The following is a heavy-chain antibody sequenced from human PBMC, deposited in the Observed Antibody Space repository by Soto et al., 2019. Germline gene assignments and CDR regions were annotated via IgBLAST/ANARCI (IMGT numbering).Heavy chain of an antibody. D-gene: IGHD3-10*01. Sequence: QVQLVESGGGVVQPGRSLRLSCAASGFTFSSYGMHWVRQAPGKGLEWVAVIWYDGSNKYYADSVKGRFTISRVNSKNTLYMQMNSLRAEDTAVYYCARDSGDMVRGVGGGLDYWGQGTLVTVSS. V-gene: IGHV3-33*01. CDR2: IWYDGSNK. CDR3: ARDSGDMVRGVGGGLDY. CDR1: GFTFSSYG. J-gene: IGHJ4*02.